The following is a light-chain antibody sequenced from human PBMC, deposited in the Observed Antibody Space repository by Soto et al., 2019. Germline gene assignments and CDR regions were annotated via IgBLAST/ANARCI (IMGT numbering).Light chain of an antibody. V-gene: IGKV3-11*01. Sequence: EVVLTQSPVTLTLSPGERATLSCRASQSISSYLAWYQQKPGQGPRLLIYDASNRATGIPARFSGGGSGTDFTLTISSLEPEDFAVYYCQQRSNWPLTFGGGTKVEIK. J-gene: IGKJ4*01. CDR3: QQRSNWPLT. CDR2: DAS. CDR1: QSISSY.